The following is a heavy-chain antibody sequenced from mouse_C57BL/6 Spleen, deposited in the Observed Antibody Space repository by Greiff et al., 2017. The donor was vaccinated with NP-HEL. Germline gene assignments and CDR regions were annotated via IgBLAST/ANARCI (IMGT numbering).Heavy chain of an antibody. V-gene: IGHV3-6*01. CDR2: ISYDGSN. CDR3: ARDYGNYGCAY. J-gene: IGHJ3*01. CDR1: GYSITSGYY. Sequence: EVKLQESGPGLVKPSQSLSLTCSVTGYSITSGYYWNWIRQFPGNKLEWMGYISYDGSNNYNPSLKNRISITRDTSKNQFFLKLNSVTTEDTATYYCARDYGNYGCAYWGQGTLVTVSA. D-gene: IGHD2-1*01.